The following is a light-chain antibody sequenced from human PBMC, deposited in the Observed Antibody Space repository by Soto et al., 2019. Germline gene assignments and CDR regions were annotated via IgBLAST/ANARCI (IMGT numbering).Light chain of an antibody. V-gene: IGKV3-20*01. CDR1: QSVSSSY. CDR3: QQYTGPPTT. J-gene: IGKJ5*01. CDR2: GAS. Sequence: EIVMTQSPATLSLSPGERATLSCRASQSVSSSYLAWCQQRPGQAPRLLIYGASTRAAGIPDRFSGSGSGTDFTLTITRLEPEDSAVYFCQQYTGPPTTFGQGTRLEIK.